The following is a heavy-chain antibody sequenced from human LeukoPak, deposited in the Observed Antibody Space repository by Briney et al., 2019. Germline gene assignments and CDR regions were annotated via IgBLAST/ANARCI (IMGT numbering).Heavy chain of an antibody. Sequence: PGGSLRLSCAASGFTFSSYAMSWVRQAPGKGLEWISAISGSGGSTYYADSVKGRFTISRDNSKNTLYLQMNSLRAEDTAVYYCARGPNYDFWSGYYTNYYYYMDLWGKGTTVTVSS. CDR2: ISGSGGST. V-gene: IGHV3-23*01. CDR3: ARGPNYDFWSGYYTNYYYYMDL. D-gene: IGHD3-3*01. CDR1: GFTFSSYA. J-gene: IGHJ6*03.